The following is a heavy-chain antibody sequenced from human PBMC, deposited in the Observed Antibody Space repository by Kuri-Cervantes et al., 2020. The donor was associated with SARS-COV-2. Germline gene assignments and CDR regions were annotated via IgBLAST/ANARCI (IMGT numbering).Heavy chain of an antibody. CDR2: IYYSGST. V-gene: IGHV4-39*01. J-gene: IGHJ6*02. Sequence: KTGSVRCTVSGGSISSSSYYWGWIRQPPGKGLEWIGSIYYSGSTYYNPSLKSRVTISVDTSKNQFSLKLSSVTAADTAVYYCARQGTGYYGSGSYYYYYYGMDVWGQGTTVTVSS. CDR3: ARQGTGYYGSGSYYYYYYGMDV. D-gene: IGHD3-10*01. CDR1: GGSISSSSYY.